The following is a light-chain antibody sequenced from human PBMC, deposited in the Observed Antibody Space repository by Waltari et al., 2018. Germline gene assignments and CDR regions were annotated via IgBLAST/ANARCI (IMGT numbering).Light chain of an antibody. Sequence: SSELTQDPAVSVALGQTVRITCQGDSLRTYYASWYQQKPGQAPLLVLYCKNNRHSGIPHRFSCSNSGNTATLTISGAQAEDDADYYCNSRDSSGNHVLFGGGTKLTVL. V-gene: IGLV3-19*01. CDR3: NSRDSSGNHVL. CDR1: SLRTYY. J-gene: IGLJ2*01. CDR2: CKN.